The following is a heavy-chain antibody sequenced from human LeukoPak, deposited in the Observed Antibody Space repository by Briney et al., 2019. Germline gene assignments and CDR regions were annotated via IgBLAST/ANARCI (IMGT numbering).Heavy chain of an antibody. CDR2: ISSSSYI. CDR3: ARSLGYCSSTSCYEGDYYYYGMDV. CDR1: GFTFSSYS. D-gene: IGHD2-2*01. J-gene: IGHJ6*04. V-gene: IGHV3-21*01. Sequence: PGGSLRLSCAASGFTFSSYSMNWVRQAPGKGLEWVSSISSSSYIYYADSVKGRFTISRDNAKNSLYLQMNSLRAEDTAVYYCARSLGYCSSTSCYEGDYYYYGMDVWGKGTTVTVSS.